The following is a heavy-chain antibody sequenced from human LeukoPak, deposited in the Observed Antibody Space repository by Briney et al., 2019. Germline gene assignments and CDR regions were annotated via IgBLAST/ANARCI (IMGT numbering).Heavy chain of an antibody. J-gene: IGHJ6*03. CDR3: ARHSQTKLYYYYYYMDV. Sequence: PSETLSLTCGVYGGAFSGYYWGWIRQPPGKGLEWIGSIYYSGSTYYNPSLKSRVTISVDTSKNQFSLKLSSVTAADTAVYYYARHSQTKLYYYYYYMDVWGKGTTVTISS. CDR2: IYYSGST. D-gene: IGHD2-15*01. V-gene: IGHV4-39*01. CDR1: GGAFSGYY.